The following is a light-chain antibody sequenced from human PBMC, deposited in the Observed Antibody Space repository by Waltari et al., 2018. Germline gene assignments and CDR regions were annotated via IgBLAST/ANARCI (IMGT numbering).Light chain of an antibody. Sequence: QSALTQPPSASGSPGQSVPISCTGTSSAVGGYNYVSWYQPHPGKAPKLILYEVGQRPSGVPARFSGSKSGNTASLTVSGLQAEDEADYYCSSFAGTNNFVVFGGGTKLTV. J-gene: IGLJ2*01. CDR1: SSAVGGYNY. CDR3: SSFAGTNNFVV. V-gene: IGLV2-8*01. CDR2: EVG.